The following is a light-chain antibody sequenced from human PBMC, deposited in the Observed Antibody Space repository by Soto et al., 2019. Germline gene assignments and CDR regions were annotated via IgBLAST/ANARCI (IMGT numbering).Light chain of an antibody. J-gene: IGKJ3*01. CDR2: AAS. V-gene: IGKV3D-20*01. CDR1: QSVSRNY. Sequence: EIVLTQSPATLSLSPGERATLSCGASQSVSRNYVAWYQQKPGLAPSLVMYAASTRATGIPDRFSGSGSGTDFTLTISRLEAEDFAVYYCQQYDRSPFTFGPGTKVDI. CDR3: QQYDRSPFT.